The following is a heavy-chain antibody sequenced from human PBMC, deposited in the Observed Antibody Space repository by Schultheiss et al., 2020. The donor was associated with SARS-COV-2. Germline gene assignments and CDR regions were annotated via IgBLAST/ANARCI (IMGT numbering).Heavy chain of an antibody. CDR2: ISWNSGSI. CDR3: ARARYYDSSGYPDY. CDR1: GFTFDDYA. V-gene: IGHV3-9*01. Sequence: GGSLRLSCAASGFTFDDYAMHWVRQAPGKGLEWVSGISWNSGSIGYADSVKGRFTISRDNAKNSLYLQMNSLRAEDTAVYYCARARYYDSSGYPDYWGQGTLVTVSS. D-gene: IGHD3-22*01. J-gene: IGHJ4*02.